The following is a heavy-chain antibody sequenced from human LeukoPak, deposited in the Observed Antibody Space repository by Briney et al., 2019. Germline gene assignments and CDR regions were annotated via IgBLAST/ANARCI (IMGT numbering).Heavy chain of an antibody. J-gene: IGHJ4*02. CDR2: INHSGST. Sequence: SETLSLTCAVYGGSFSGYYWSWIRQPPGKGLEWIGEINHSGSTNYNPSLKSRVTISVDTSKNQFSLKLSSVTAADTAVYYCARHNTVTQTYNFWGQGTLVTVSS. D-gene: IGHD4-17*01. CDR3: ARHNTVTQTYNF. V-gene: IGHV4-34*01. CDR1: GGSFSGYY.